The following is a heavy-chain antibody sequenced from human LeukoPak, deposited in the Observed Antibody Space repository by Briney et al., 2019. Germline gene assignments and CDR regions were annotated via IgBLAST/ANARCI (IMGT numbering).Heavy chain of an antibody. CDR2: IKQDGSEK. Sequence: PGGSLRLSCAASGFTFSSYWMSWVRQAPGKGLEWVANIKQDGSEKYYVDSVKGRFTISRDNAKNSLYLQMNSLRAEDTAVYYCARDRRYFDWLLSRYFDYWGQGTLVTVSS. V-gene: IGHV3-7*01. CDR1: GFTFSSYW. D-gene: IGHD3-9*01. CDR3: ARDRRYFDWLLSRYFDY. J-gene: IGHJ4*02.